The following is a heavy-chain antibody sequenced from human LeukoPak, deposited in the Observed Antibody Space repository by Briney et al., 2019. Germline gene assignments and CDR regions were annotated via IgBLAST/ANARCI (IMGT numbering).Heavy chain of an antibody. D-gene: IGHD3-10*01. Sequence: GASVKVSCKASGYTFTGYYMHRVRQAPGQGLEWMGWINPNSGGTNYAQKFQGRVTMTRDTSISTAYMELSRLRSDDTAVYYCAREGVPMVRGVIGLFDPWGQGTLVTVSS. CDR3: AREGVPMVRGVIGLFDP. V-gene: IGHV1-2*02. J-gene: IGHJ5*02. CDR2: INPNSGGT. CDR1: GYTFTGYY.